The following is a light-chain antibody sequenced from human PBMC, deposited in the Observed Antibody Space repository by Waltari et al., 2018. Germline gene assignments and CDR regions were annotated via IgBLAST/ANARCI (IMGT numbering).Light chain of an antibody. CDR2: GKN. CDR3: NSRDSNNNRVF. CDR1: SLRRYY. J-gene: IGLJ2*01. V-gene: IGLV3-19*01. Sequence: SSELTQDPAVSVALVQTVSITCQGDSLRRYYASWYQQKPRQAPLLVIYGKNSRPSGIPDRFSGSSSGNTASLTITGAQAEDEADYYCNSRDSNNNRVFFGGGTKLTVL.